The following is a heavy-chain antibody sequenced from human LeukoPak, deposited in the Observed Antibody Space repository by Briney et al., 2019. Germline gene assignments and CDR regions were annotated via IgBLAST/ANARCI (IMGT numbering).Heavy chain of an antibody. V-gene: IGHV1-18*01. CDR2: ISAYNGNT. D-gene: IGHD3-9*01. CDR3: ARTHPSLRYFDWLPYYFDY. Sequence: ASVKVSCKASGYTFTSYGISWARQAPGQGLEWMGWISAYNGNTNYAQKLQGRVTMTTDTSTSTAYMELRSLRSDDTAVYYCARTHPSLRYFDWLPYYFDYWGQGTLVTVSS. CDR1: GYTFTSYG. J-gene: IGHJ4*02.